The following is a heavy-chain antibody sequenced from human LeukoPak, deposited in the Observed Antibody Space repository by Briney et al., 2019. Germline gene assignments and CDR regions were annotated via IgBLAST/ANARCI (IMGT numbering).Heavy chain of an antibody. J-gene: IGHJ6*02. V-gene: IGHV1-8*01. CDR3: ARGVGSGWYHYYYYYGMDV. CDR2: MDPNSGNT. Sequence: ASVKVSCKASGYTFTSYDINWVRQATGQGLEWMGWMDPNSGNTGHAQKFQGRVTMTRNTSISTAYMELSSLRSEDTAVYYCARGVGSGWYHYYYYYGMDVWGQGTTVTVSS. D-gene: IGHD6-19*01. CDR1: GYTFTSYD.